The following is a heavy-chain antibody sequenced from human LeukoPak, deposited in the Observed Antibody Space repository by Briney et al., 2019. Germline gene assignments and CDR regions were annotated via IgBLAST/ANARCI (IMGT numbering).Heavy chain of an antibody. CDR2: IVVGSGNT. V-gene: IGHV1-58*02. CDR1: GFTFTSSA. J-gene: IGHJ4*02. CDR3: STVRFSIAVADEPLNFDY. D-gene: IGHD6-19*01. Sequence: ASVKVSCKASGFTFTSSAMQWVRQARGQRLEWIGWIVVGSGNTNYAQKFQERVTITRDMSTSTACMELSSLRSEDTAVYYCSTVRFSIAVADEPLNFDYWGQGTLVTVSS.